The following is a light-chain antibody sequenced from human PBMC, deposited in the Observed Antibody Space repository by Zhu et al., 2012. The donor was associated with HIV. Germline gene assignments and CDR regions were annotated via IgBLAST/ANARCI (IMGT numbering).Light chain of an antibody. CDR2: AAS. CDR1: QSVSS. V-gene: IGKV3-20*01. J-gene: IGKJ3*01. Sequence: EIVMTQSPATLSVSPGERATLSCKASQSVSSLAWYQQKPGQAPSLLIYAASNRATGIPDRFSGSGSGTDFTLTIRRLEPEDFAVYYCQQYGNSITFGPGTRVDFK. CDR3: QQYGNSIT.